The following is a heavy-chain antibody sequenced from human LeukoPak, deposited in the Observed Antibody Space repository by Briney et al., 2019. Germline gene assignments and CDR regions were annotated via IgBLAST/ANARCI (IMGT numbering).Heavy chain of an antibody. V-gene: IGHV3-30*01. CDR1: GFTFSSYA. CDR2: ISHDGSNK. Sequence: GGSLRLSCAASGFTFSSYAMHWVRQAPGKGLEWVAAISHDGSNKYHADSVKGRFTTSRDNSKNTVYLQMNSLRAEDTAVYFCAGSPKYSSSWFEYFQHWGQGTLVTVSS. D-gene: IGHD6-13*01. CDR3: AGSPKYSSSWFEYFQH. J-gene: IGHJ1*01.